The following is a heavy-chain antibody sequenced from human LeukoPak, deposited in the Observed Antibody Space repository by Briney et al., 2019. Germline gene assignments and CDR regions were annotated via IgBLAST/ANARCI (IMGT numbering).Heavy chain of an antibody. CDR1: GFTVSNFF. CDR3: ARSTITSGGGVDY. J-gene: IGHJ4*02. D-gene: IGHD3-16*01. CDR2: LYSGGIT. Sequence: PGGSLRLSCEASGFTVSNFFMIWVRQAPGKGLECVSVLYSGGITNYADSVKGRFTISRDNSKNTLFLHMTSLTTEDTAIYYCARSTITSGGGVDYWGQGTLVFVSS. V-gene: IGHV3-66*02.